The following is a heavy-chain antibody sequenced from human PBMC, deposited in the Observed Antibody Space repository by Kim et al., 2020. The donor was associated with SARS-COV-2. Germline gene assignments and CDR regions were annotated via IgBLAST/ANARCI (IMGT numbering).Heavy chain of an antibody. D-gene: IGHD6-6*01. V-gene: IGHV4-39*01. Sequence: SETLSLTCTVSGASISSSTYYWGWIRQPPGKGLEWIGSLYYSGSTYSNPSLKSRVTISVDASKNQFSLNLNSVTAADTALYFCAGYTTSSDVTYWGQGTLATVPP. CDR1: GASISSSTYY. J-gene: IGHJ4*02. CDR2: LYYSGST. CDR3: AGYTTSSDVTY.